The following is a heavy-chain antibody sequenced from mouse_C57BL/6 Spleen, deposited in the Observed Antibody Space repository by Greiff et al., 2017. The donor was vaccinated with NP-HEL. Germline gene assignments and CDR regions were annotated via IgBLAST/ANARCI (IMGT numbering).Heavy chain of an antibody. D-gene: IGHD1-1*01. CDR1: GFSLTSYG. CDR2: IWRGGST. V-gene: IGHV2-5*01. CDR3: AKNGYGSSPLAMDY. Sequence: QVQLKESGPGLVQPSQSLSITCTVSGFSLTSYGVHWVRQSPGKGLEWLGVIWRGGSTDYNAAFMSRLSITKDNSKSQVFFKMNSLQADDTAIYYCAKNGYGSSPLAMDYWGQGTSVTVSS. J-gene: IGHJ4*01.